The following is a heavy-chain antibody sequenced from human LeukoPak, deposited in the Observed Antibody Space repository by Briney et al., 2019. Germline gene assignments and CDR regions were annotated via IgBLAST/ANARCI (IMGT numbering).Heavy chain of an antibody. J-gene: IGHJ3*02. Sequence: SETLSLTCTVSDYSISSGYGYYWGWIRQPPGKGLEWIGNIYHSGITYYNHFNSSLKSRVTMSIDTSKNQFSLKLSSVTAADTAVYYCAREIWIGGYYDTSGYTWDAFDIWGQGTMVTVSS. CDR3: AREIWIGGYYDTSGYTWDAFDI. CDR2: IYHSGIT. D-gene: IGHD3-22*01. CDR1: DYSISSGYGYY. V-gene: IGHV4-38-2*02.